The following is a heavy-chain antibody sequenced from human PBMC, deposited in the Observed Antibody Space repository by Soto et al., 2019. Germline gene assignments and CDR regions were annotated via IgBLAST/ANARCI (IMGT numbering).Heavy chain of an antibody. CDR1: GGSFSGYY. J-gene: IGHJ4*02. V-gene: IGHV4-34*01. CDR2: INHSGST. D-gene: IGHD6-13*01. Sequence: SETLSLTCAVYGGSFSGYYWSWIRQPPGKGLEWIGEINHSGSTNYNPSLKSRVTISVDTSKNQFSLKLSSVTAADTAVYYCAVPGEAAGPRALDYWGQGTLVTVSS. CDR3: AVPGEAAGPRALDY.